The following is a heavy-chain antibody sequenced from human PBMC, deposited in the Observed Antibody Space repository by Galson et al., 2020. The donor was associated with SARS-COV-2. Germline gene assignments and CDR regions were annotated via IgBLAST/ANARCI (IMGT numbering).Heavy chain of an antibody. D-gene: IGHD3-10*01. Sequence: SETLSLTCTVSGGSVSSGSYYWSWIRQPPGKGLEWIGYIYYSGSTNYNPSLKSRVTISVDTSKNQFSLKLSSVTAADTAVYYCAREGLTYYYGSGSYYNHWFDPWGQGTLVTVSS. CDR1: GGSVSSGSYY. CDR2: IYYSGST. J-gene: IGHJ5*02. V-gene: IGHV4-61*01. CDR3: AREGLTYYYGSGSYYNHWFDP.